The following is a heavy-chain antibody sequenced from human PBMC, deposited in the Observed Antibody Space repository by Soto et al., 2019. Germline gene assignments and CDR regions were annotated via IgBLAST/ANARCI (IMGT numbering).Heavy chain of an antibody. CDR3: AREHFQSAAGCCDY. D-gene: IGHD3-3*02. V-gene: IGHV1-18*04. J-gene: IGHJ4*02. CDR1: RYTLTTNA. Sequence: ASGKGSSKAPRYTLTTNAIIWVRHASGQGLEWMGWISAYNGNTHYAQKLQGRVTMTTDTSTSTAYVELRSLRSDDTAVYYCAREHFQSAAGCCDYWGKGPLVSASS. CDR2: ISAYNGNT.